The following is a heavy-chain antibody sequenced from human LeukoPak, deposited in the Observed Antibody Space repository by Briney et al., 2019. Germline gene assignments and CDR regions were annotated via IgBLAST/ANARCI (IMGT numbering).Heavy chain of an antibody. CDR2: INPNSGGT. J-gene: IGHJ4*02. Sequence: ASVKVSCKASGYTFTGYYMPWVRQAPGQGLEWMGWINPNSGGTNYAQKFQGRVTMTSDTSISTAYMELSRLRSDNTAVYYCARDLYGGTSATFDYWGQGTLVTVSS. CDR1: GYTFTGYY. D-gene: IGHD4-23*01. V-gene: IGHV1-2*02. CDR3: ARDLYGGTSATFDY.